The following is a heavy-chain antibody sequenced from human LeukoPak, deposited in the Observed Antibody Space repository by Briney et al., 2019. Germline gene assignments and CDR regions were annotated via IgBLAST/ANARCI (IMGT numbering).Heavy chain of an antibody. Sequence: GGSLRLSCAASGFIFTNYAMTWVRQAPGKGLEWVSGISGSGGSTYYADSVKGRFTISRDKSKNTLYLQMNSLRAEDTAVYYCARVRYCSGGSCYYFDYWGQGTLDTVSS. J-gene: IGHJ4*02. CDR2: ISGSGGST. CDR3: ARVRYCSGGSCYYFDY. V-gene: IGHV3-23*01. CDR1: GFIFTNYA. D-gene: IGHD2-15*01.